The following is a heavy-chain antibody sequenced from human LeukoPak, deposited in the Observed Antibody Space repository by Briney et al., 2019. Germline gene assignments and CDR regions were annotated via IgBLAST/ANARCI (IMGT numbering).Heavy chain of an antibody. CDR1: GGSISSYY. D-gene: IGHD6-13*01. J-gene: IGHJ4*02. V-gene: IGHV4-59*01. CDR3: ARGDGYSSSWAFDY. CDR2: IHYGGST. Sequence: SETLSLTCTVSGGSISSYYWSWIRQPPGKGLEWIGYIHYGGSTIHNPSLKSRVTISVDTSKNQFSLKLTSVTAADTAVYHCARGDGYSSSWAFDYWGQGTLVTVSS.